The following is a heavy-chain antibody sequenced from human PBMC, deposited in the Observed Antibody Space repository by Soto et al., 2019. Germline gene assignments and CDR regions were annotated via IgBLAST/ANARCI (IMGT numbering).Heavy chain of an antibody. J-gene: IGHJ4*02. CDR2: IYYSGST. D-gene: IGHD6-19*01. CDR3: ARQDGWYLDY. V-gene: IGHV4-61*01. CDR1: GGSVSSGSYY. Sequence: SETLSLTCTVSGGSVSSGSYYWSWIRQPPGKGLEWIGYIYYSGSTNYNPSLKSRVTISVDTSKNQFSLKLSSVTAADTAVYYCARQDGWYLDYWGQGTLVTVSS.